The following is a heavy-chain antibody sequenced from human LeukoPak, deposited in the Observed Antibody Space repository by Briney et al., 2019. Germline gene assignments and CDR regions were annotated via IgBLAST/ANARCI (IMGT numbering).Heavy chain of an antibody. D-gene: IGHD6-13*01. J-gene: IGHJ3*02. CDR1: GGSISSSSYY. V-gene: IGHV4-39*07. CDR3: ARDSTRYSSTPIAFDI. CDR2: IYYSGST. Sequence: SETLSLTCTVSGGSISSSSYYWGWIRQPPGKGLEWIGSIYYSGSTYYNPSLKSRVTISVDTSKNQFSLKLSSVTAADTAVYYCARDSTRYSSTPIAFDIWGQGTMVTVSS.